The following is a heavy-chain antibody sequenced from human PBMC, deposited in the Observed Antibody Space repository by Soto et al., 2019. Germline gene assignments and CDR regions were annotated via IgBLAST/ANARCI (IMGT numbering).Heavy chain of an antibody. D-gene: IGHD3-22*01. Sequence: KLSETLSLTCAVSGGSISSGGYSWSWIRQPPGKGLEWIGYIYHSGSTYYNPSLKSRVTISVDRSKNQFSLKLSSVTAADTAVYYCARSYYYDSSGFDYWGQGTLVTVSS. J-gene: IGHJ4*02. CDR2: IYHSGST. CDR3: ARSYYYDSSGFDY. CDR1: GGSISSGGYS. V-gene: IGHV4-30-2*01.